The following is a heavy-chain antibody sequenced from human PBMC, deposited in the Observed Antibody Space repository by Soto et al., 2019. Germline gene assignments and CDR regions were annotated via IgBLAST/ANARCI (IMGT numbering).Heavy chain of an antibody. Sequence: SETLSLTCTVSGGSISSSSYYWGWIRQPPGKGLEWIGSIYYSGSTYYNPSLKGRVTISVDTSKNQFSLKLSSVTAADTAVYYCARQAVHVLRFLEWLLNFDYWGQGTLVTVSS. CDR2: IYYSGST. V-gene: IGHV4-39*01. CDR3: ARQAVHVLRFLEWLLNFDY. J-gene: IGHJ4*02. CDR1: GGSISSSSYY. D-gene: IGHD3-3*01.